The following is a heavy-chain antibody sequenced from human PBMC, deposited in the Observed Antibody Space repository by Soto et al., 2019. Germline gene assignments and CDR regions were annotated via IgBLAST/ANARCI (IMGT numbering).Heavy chain of an antibody. V-gene: IGHV3-7*01. D-gene: IGHD3-3*01. CDR3: ARVKTIFGVVNWFDP. Sequence: GGSLRLSGAASGCTFSGDWMSWVRQAPGKGLEWVANIKQDGSEKYYVDSVKGRFTISRDNAKNSLHLQMNSLRAEDTAVYYCARVKTIFGVVNWFDPWGQGTLVTVSS. CDR1: GCTFSGDW. CDR2: IKQDGSEK. J-gene: IGHJ5*02.